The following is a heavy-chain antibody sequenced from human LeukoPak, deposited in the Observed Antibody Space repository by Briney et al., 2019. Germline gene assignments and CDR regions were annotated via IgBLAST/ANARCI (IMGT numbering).Heavy chain of an antibody. CDR1: GDSISSGGYS. V-gene: IGHV4-30-2*01. D-gene: IGHD3-9*01. CDR3: ARGGYFDGIDY. Sequence: SQTLSLTCAVSGDSISSGGYSWSWIRQPPGKGLEWIGYIYHSGSTYYNPSLKSRVTISVDRSKNQFSLKLSSVTAADTAVYYCARGGYFDGIDYWGQGTLVTVSS. CDR2: IYHSGST. J-gene: IGHJ4*02.